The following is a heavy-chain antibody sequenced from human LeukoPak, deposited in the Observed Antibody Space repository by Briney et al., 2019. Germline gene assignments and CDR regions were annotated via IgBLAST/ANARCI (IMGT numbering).Heavy chain of an antibody. CDR2: IYHSGST. V-gene: IGHV4-4*02. J-gene: IGHJ6*02. CDR3: ARRKWEQQGRDYYFNGLDV. Sequence: SETLSLTCAVSGGSISSSNWWSWVRQPPGKGLEWIGEIYHSGSTNYNPSLKSRVTMSVDRSKNQFSLKLSSVTAADTAVYYCARRKWEQQGRDYYFNGLDVWGPGTTVTVSS. D-gene: IGHD1-26*01. CDR1: GGSISSSNW.